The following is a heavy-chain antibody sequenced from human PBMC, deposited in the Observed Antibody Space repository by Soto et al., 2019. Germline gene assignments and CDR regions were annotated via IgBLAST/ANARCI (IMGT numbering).Heavy chain of an antibody. J-gene: IGHJ5*02. Sequence: SETLSLTCTVSGGSTSSSSYYWGWIRQPPGKGLEWIGSIYYSGSTYYNPSLKSRVTISVDTSKNQFSLKLSSVTAADTAVYYCASARGYSGCLFDPWGQGTLVTVS. CDR2: IYYSGST. D-gene: IGHD5-12*01. V-gene: IGHV4-39*01. CDR3: ASARGYSGCLFDP. CDR1: GGSTSSSSYY.